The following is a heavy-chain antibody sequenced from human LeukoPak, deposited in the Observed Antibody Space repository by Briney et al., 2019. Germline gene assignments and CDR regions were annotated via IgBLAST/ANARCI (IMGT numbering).Heavy chain of an antibody. J-gene: IGHJ6*02. CDR2: IYPGDSDT. Sequence: GESLKISCKGSGSRFATYWIGWVRQMPGKGLEWMGIIYPGDSDTRYSPSFQGQVTISADKSISTAYLQWSSLKASDTAMYYCAITDIVVVPAARNYYYYGMDVWGQGTTVTVSS. V-gene: IGHV5-51*01. CDR3: AITDIVVVPAARNYYYYGMDV. CDR1: GSRFATYW. D-gene: IGHD2-2*01.